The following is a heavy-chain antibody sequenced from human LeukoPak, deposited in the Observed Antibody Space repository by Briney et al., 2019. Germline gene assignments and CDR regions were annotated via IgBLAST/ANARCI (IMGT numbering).Heavy chain of an antibody. V-gene: IGHV3-15*01. CDR1: GFYFINSW. CDR3: TTSGGNWDYFDY. Sequence: GGSLRLSCAGSGFYFINSWISWVRQPPGKGLEWVGHIKRKSDGETVDFAAPVNGRFSISRDDSKNTVYLQMNGLRIEDTGVYYCTTSGGNWDYFDYWGQGTLVTVSS. J-gene: IGHJ4*02. D-gene: IGHD7-27*01. CDR2: IKRKSDGETV.